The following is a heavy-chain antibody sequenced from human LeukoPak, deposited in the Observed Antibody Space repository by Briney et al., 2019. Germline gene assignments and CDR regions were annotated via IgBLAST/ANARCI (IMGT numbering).Heavy chain of an antibody. V-gene: IGHV3-30-3*01. CDR3: ARDGYDSSGWYWAVDY. J-gene: IGHJ4*02. CDR2: ISYDGSNK. D-gene: IGHD6-19*01. Sequence: PGGSLRLSCAASGFTFSSYAMHWVREAPGKGLEWVAVISYDGSNKYYADSVKGRFTISRDNSKNTLYLQMNSLRAEDTAVYYCARDGYDSSGWYWAVDYWGQGTLVTASS. CDR1: GFTFSSYA.